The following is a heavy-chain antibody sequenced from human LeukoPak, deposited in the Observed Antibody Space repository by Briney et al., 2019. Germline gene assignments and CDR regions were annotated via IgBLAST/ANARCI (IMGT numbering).Heavy chain of an antibody. J-gene: IGHJ6*02. D-gene: IGHD6-6*01. V-gene: IGHV3-48*03. CDR3: AREYSSFGDV. CDR2: ISSSGSTI. CDR1: GFTFSSYE. Sequence: GGSLRLSCAASGFTFSSYEMNWVRQAPGKGLEWVSYISSSGSTIYYADSVKGRFTISRDNAKNSLYLQMNSLGAEDTAVYYCAREYSSFGDVWGQGTTVTVSS.